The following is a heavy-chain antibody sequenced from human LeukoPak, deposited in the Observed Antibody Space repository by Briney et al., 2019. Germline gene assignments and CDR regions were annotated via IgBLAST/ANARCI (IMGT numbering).Heavy chain of an antibody. V-gene: IGHV4-59*12. D-gene: IGHD2-2*01. CDR2: IYYSGST. CDR3: ASDCSSTSCYFY. Sequence: SETLSLTCTVSGGSISSYYWSWIRQPPGKGLEWIGYIYYSGSTNYNPSLKSRVTISVDTSKNQFSLKLSSVTAADTAVYYCASDCSSTSCYFYWGQGTLVTVSS. CDR1: GGSISSYY. J-gene: IGHJ4*02.